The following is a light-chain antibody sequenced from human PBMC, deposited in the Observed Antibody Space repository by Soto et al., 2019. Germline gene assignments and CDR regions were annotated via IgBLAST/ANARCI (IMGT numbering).Light chain of an antibody. CDR1: RNDVGAYNY. CDR3: SSFASDTTLI. CDR2: EVT. V-gene: IGLV2-14*01. Sequence: QSGLTQPASVSGSPGQSITISCTGTRNDVGAYNYVSWYQQHPGKAPKLMIYEVTSRPSGVSNRFSGSKSGNTASLTISGLQAPDEADYYCSSFASDTTLIFGGATKVTL. J-gene: IGLJ2*01.